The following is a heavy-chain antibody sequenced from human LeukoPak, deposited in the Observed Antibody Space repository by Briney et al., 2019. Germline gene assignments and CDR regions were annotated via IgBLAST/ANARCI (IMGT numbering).Heavy chain of an antibody. Sequence: PGGSLRLSCAASGFTFSSYAMSWVRQAPGKGLEWVSAISGSGGSTYYADSVKGRFTISRDNSDNTLYLHINNLRAEDTAVYYCAKDQTVGGTWGEVIFHYWGQGTLVTVAS. CDR1: GFTFSSYA. J-gene: IGHJ4*02. V-gene: IGHV3-23*01. CDR2: ISGSGGST. D-gene: IGHD6-19*01. CDR3: AKDQTVGGTWGEVIFHY.